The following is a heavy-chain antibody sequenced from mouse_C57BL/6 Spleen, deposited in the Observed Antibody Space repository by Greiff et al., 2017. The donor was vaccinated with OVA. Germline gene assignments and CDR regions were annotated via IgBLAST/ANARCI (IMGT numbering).Heavy chain of an antibody. CDR2: IDPSDSYT. CDR3: AREPGYGTRYFDY. Sequence: QVQLKQSGAELVMPGASVKLSCKASGYTFTSYWMHWVKQRPGQGLEWIGEIDPSDSYTNYNQKFKGKSTLTVDKSSSTAYMQLSSLTSEDSAVYYCAREPGYGTRYFDYWGQGTTLTVSS. D-gene: IGHD1-1*01. V-gene: IGHV1-69*01. CDR1: GYTFTSYW. J-gene: IGHJ2*01.